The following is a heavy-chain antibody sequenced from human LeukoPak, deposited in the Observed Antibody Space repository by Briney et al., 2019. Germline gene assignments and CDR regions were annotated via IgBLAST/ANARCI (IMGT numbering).Heavy chain of an antibody. CDR3: ARDQGYSYIFDY. J-gene: IGHJ4*02. CDR1: GYTFTGHY. CDR2: INPNSGGT. V-gene: IGHV1-2*02. Sequence: GASVKVSCKASGYTFTGHYMHWVRQAPGQGLEWMGWINPNSGGTNYAQKFQGRVTMTRDTSISTAYMELSSLRSDDTAVYYCARDQGYSYIFDYWGQGTLVTVSS. D-gene: IGHD5-18*01.